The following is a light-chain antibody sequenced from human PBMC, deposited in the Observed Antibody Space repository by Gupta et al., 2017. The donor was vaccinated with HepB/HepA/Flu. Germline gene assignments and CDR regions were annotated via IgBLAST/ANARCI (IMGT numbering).Light chain of an antibody. CDR1: ALPKQY. CDR3: QSADITNTYVV. CDR2: KDS. V-gene: IGLV3-25*03. J-gene: IGLJ3*02. Sequence: YALTQPPSVSVSPVQTARNTCSGHALPKQYDYWYQQKPVQAPVVLIFKDSERASGIPERFSGSSSETTVAVTITRVRAEVEADYYCQSADITNTYVVFGGGTKLTVL.